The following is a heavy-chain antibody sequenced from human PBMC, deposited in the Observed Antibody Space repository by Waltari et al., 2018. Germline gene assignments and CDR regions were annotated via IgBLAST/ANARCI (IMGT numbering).Heavy chain of an antibody. J-gene: IGHJ4*02. CDR3: AKDRTSTSPGPAE. CDR2: IRGLGDGT. D-gene: IGHD1-26*01. CDR1: GFTFAACA. V-gene: IGHV3-23*01. Sequence: EVQLLAFGGGLVQPGTSLGLSCVVPGFTFAACATSWARLAPGQGLEWVSAIRGLGDGTYYADSVKGRFTVSRDNPKTTLYLQLNNLRAEDTAIYYCAKDRTSTSPGPAEWGQGTLVAVSS.